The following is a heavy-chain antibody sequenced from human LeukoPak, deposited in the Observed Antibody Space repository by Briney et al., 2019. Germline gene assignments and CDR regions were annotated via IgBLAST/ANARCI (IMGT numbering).Heavy chain of an antibody. CDR2: IRSKAYGGTT. CDR1: GFTFGDYA. J-gene: IGHJ4*02. CDR3: TRDRTVDIVATYDY. D-gene: IGHD5-12*01. V-gene: IGHV3-49*03. Sequence: GGSLRLSCTASGFTFGDYAMSWFRQAPGKGLEWVGFIRSKAYGGTTEYAASVKGRFTISRDDSKSIAYLQMNSLKTEDTAVYYCTRDRTVDIVATYDYWGQGTLVTVPS.